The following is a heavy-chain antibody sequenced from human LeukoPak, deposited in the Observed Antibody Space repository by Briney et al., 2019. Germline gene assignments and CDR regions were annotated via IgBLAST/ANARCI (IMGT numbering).Heavy chain of an antibody. V-gene: IGHV4-31*03. CDR2: IFYNGNT. CDR3: VRNFDSYNAFDI. Sequence: PSETLSLTCTVSGGSISIGGYYWSWLRQHPGKGLEWIGYIFYNGNTYYNPSLKRRITISEDTSKNQFSLKLSSATAADTAVYYCVRNFDSYNAFDIWGQGTMVTVSS. CDR1: GGSISIGGYY. J-gene: IGHJ3*02. D-gene: IGHD3-22*01.